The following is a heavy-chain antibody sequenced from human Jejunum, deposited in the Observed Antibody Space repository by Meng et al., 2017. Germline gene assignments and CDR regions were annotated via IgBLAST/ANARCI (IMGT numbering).Heavy chain of an antibody. V-gene: IGHV1-2*06. Sequence: VELLQSGTGVKHLGGFVNVSCKVSGYTFMFYYYHWVRQAPGVGLEWVGRLHPINGDTEYAQKFQGRINMTREMSIGTAYMELSSFISDDTAIYYCARDIGEKVVPDAILWGRGTLVTVS. CDR1: GYTFMFYY. CDR3: ARDIGEKVVPDAIL. CDR2: LHPINGDT. J-gene: IGHJ4*02. D-gene: IGHD2-2*02.